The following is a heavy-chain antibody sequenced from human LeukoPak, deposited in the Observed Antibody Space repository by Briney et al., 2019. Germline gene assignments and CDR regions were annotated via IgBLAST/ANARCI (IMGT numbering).Heavy chain of an antibody. CDR2: ISGSGGST. Sequence: GGSLRLSCAASGFTFSSYAMCWVRQAPGKGLEWVSAISGSGGSTYYADSVKGRFTISRDNSKNTLYLQMNSLRAEDTAVYYCAKDYYEEGAFDIWGQGTMVTVSS. CDR1: GFTFSSYA. J-gene: IGHJ3*02. V-gene: IGHV3-23*01. CDR3: AKDYYEEGAFDI. D-gene: IGHD3-22*01.